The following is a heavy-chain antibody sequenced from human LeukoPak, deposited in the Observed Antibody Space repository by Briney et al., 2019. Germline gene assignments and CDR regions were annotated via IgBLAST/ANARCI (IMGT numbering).Heavy chain of an antibody. V-gene: IGHV3-15*01. D-gene: IGHD6-13*01. CDR3: SSSGSRWDYFDY. J-gene: IGHJ4*02. Sequence: GGSLRLSCAASGFSFSNAWMSWVRQAPGKGLEWVGRIKSKAEGGTTDYAAPVKGRFTISRDDSINTLYLQMNSLKTEDTAVYYCSSSGSRWDYFDYWGQGALVTVSS. CDR1: GFSFSNAW. CDR2: IKSKAEGGTT.